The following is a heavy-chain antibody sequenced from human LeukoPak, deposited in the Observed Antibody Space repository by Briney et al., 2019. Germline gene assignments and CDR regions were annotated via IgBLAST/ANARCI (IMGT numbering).Heavy chain of an antibody. CDR2: IRGGGHGP. V-gene: IGHV3-23*01. CDR3: ARDPNGDYVGAFDM. D-gene: IGHD4-17*01. J-gene: IGHJ3*02. CDR1: GFTFSDYA. Sequence: GGSLRLSCTASGFTFSDYAMMWVRQPPGKGPEWVAAIRGGGHGPFYADSVRGRFTISRDNSKYTLFLQMDSLRAEDTAVYYCARDPNGDYVGAFDMWGPGTMVTVSS.